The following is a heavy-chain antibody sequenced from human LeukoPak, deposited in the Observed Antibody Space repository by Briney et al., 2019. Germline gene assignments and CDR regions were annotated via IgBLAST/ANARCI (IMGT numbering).Heavy chain of an antibody. CDR1: GGSLSGYY. V-gene: IGHV4-34*01. J-gene: IGHJ4*02. CDR2: INHSGST. CDR3: ARGARYCSSTSCSHFDY. D-gene: IGHD2-2*01. Sequence: SETLSLTCAVYGGSLSGYYWSWIRQPPGKGLEWIGEINHSGSTNYNPSLKSRVTISVDTSKNQFSLKLSSVTAADTAVYYCARGARYCSSTSCSHFDYWGQGTLVTVSS.